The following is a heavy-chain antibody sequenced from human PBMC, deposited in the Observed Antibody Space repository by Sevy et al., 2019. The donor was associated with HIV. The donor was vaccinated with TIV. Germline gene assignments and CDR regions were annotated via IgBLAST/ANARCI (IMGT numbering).Heavy chain of an antibody. J-gene: IGHJ4*02. D-gene: IGHD2-15*01. CDR2: VSQSGSA. CDR1: GVSFSDYY. CDR3: AGGPLFSPEYCSGGTCPTIDF. V-gene: IGHV4-34*01. Sequence: SETLSLTCTVSGVSFSDYYWAWIRQAPGKGLEWIGEVSQSGSAKYHPSLRSRVIMSLDTSKNQFSLKLTSLTAADTAMVYCAGGPLFSPEYCSGGTCPTIDFWSQGTLVTVSS.